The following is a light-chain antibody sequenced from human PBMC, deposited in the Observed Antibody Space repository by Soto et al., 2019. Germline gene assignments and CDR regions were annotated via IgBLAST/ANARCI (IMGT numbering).Light chain of an antibody. CDR1: QSFSTS. CDR3: QQYNNYLT. V-gene: IGKV1-5*01. J-gene: IGKJ3*01. Sequence: DIQMPQSPSTLSASVGDRVTITCRASQSFSTSLAWYQQKPGKAPKLLIYDVSSLKSGVPSRFSGSGFGTDFTLTISSLQSDDFATYYCQQYNNYLTFGPGTKVDIK. CDR2: DVS.